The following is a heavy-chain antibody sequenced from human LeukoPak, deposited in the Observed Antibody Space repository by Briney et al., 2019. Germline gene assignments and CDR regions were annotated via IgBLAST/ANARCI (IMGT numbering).Heavy chain of an antibody. CDR2: IYHSGST. V-gene: IGHV4-30-2*01. D-gene: IGHD3-22*01. CDR1: GGSISSGGYS. CDR3: ARSAVITTPGAFDI. Sequence: PSETLSLTCAVSGGSISSGGYSWSWIRQPPGKGLEWIGYIYHSGSTYYNPSLKSRVTISVDRSKNQFSLKLSSVTAADTAVYYCARSAVITTPGAFDIWGQGTMVTVSS. J-gene: IGHJ3*02.